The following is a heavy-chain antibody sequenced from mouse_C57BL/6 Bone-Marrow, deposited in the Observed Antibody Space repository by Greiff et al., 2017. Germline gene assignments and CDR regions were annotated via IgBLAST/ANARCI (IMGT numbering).Heavy chain of an antibody. D-gene: IGHD1-1*01. CDR3: ARSLLLRGFAY. CDR1: GYAFSSSW. J-gene: IGHJ3*01. V-gene: IGHV1-82*01. Sequence: QVQLQQSGPELVKPGASVKISCKASGYAFSSSWMNWVKQRPGKGLEWIGRIYPGDGDTNYNGKFKGKATLTAAKSSSTAYMQLSSLTSEDSAVYFCARSLLLRGFAYWGQGTLVTVSA. CDR2: IYPGDGDT.